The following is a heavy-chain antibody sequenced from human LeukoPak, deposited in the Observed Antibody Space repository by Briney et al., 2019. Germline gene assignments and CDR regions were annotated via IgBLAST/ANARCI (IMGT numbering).Heavy chain of an antibody. J-gene: IGHJ3*02. CDR3: ARVAWDYYDSSGYPSPDAFDI. D-gene: IGHD3-22*01. V-gene: IGHV1-2*02. CDR2: INPNSGGT. Sequence: ASAKVSCKASGYTFTGYYMHWVRQAPGQGLEWMGWINPNSGGTNYAQKFQGRVTMTRDTSISTAYMELSRLRSDDTAVYYCARVAWDYYDSSGYPSPDAFDIWGQGTMVTVSS. CDR1: GYTFTGYY.